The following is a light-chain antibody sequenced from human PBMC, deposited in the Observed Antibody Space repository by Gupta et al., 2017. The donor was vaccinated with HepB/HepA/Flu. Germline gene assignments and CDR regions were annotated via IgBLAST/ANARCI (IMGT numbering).Light chain of an antibody. J-gene: IGLJ2*01. CDR2: DVI. V-gene: IGLV2-14*03. CDR1: SSDVGGYHY. Sequence: SALTTPASVSGPLGQTITSSCTGTSSDVGGYHYVTWYQQHPGKAPKLMIYDVINLPSGVSDRFFGSKSGTTASLTISRLQAENEAVYYCSSYTSSSTLLVFGGGTKLTVL. CDR3: SSYTSSSTLLV.